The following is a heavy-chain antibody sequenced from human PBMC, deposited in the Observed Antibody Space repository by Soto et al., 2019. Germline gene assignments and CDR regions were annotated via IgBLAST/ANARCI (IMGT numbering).Heavy chain of an antibody. J-gene: IGHJ6*02. CDR2: ISAYNGNT. CDR3: AREGECSSTSCSSYYYGMDV. V-gene: IGHV1-18*01. Sequence: GASLKVSCKASGYTFTSYGISWVRQAPGQGLEWMGWISAYNGNTNYAQKLQGRVTMTTDTSTSTAYMELRSLRSDDTAVYYCAREGECSSTSCSSYYYGMDVWGQGTTVTVSS. CDR1: GYTFTSYG. D-gene: IGHD2-2*01.